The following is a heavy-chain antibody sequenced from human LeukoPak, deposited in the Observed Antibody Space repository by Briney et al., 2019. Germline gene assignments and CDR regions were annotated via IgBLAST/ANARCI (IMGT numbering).Heavy chain of an antibody. D-gene: IGHD3-22*01. Sequence: ASVKVSCKASGYTFTSYDINWVRQATGQGLEWMGWMNPNSGNTGYAQKFQGRVTITRNTSISTAYMELSSLRSEDTAVYYCARVLILRSCYYSDYWGQGTLVTVSS. CDR1: GYTFTSYD. CDR2: MNPNSGNT. V-gene: IGHV1-8*03. J-gene: IGHJ4*02. CDR3: ARVLILRSCYYSDY.